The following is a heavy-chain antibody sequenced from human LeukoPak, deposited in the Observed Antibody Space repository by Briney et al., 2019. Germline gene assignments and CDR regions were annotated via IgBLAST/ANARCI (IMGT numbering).Heavy chain of an antibody. CDR2: IKQDGSEK. Sequence: GGSLRLSCAASGFTFSSYWKSWVRQAPGKGLEWVANIKQDGSEKYYVDSVKGRFTISRDNAKNSLYLQMNSLRAEDTAVYYCARRTYCGGDCYYEDYWGQGTLVTVSS. CDR3: ARRTYCGGDCYYEDY. CDR1: GFTFSSYW. V-gene: IGHV3-7*03. D-gene: IGHD2-21*02. J-gene: IGHJ4*02.